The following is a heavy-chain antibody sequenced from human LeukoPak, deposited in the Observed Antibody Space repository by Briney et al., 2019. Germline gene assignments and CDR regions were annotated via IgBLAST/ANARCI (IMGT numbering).Heavy chain of an antibody. J-gene: IGHJ4*02. Sequence: VSVKVSCKASGYTLTDYYMHWVRQAPGQGLEWMGRINPNSGGTNYAQKFQGRVTMTRDTSISTVYMELSRLRSDDTAVYYCARVGYYESSGYYEYWGQGTLVTVSS. D-gene: IGHD3-22*01. CDR3: ARVGYYESSGYYEY. CDR2: INPNSGGT. CDR1: GYTLTDYY. V-gene: IGHV1-2*06.